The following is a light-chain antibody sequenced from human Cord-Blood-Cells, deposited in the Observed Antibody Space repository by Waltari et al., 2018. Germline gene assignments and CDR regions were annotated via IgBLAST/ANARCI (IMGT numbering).Light chain of an antibody. V-gene: IGKV1-5*03. CDR3: QQYNSYSPT. CDR2: KAS. CDR1: QSISSW. Sequence: DIQMTQSPSTLSASVGDRVTITCRASQSISSWWAWYQQKPGKAPKLLIYKASLLESGVPSRFSGSGSGTECTLTISSLQPDDFATYYCQQYNSYSPTFGGGTKVEIK. J-gene: IGKJ4*01.